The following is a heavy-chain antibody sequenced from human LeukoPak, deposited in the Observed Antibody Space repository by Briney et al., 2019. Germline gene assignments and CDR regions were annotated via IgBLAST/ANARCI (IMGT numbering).Heavy chain of an antibody. J-gene: IGHJ4*02. CDR2: IIPMFGTA. Sequence: SVKVSCKASGGTFSSYTFNWVRQAPGQGLEWMGGIIPMFGTANYAQKFQGRVTITADESTSTAYMELSSLKSDDTAVYYCARESDSYSSTWYGTNSFDYWGQGTLVTVSS. V-gene: IGHV1-69*13. CDR1: GGTFSSYT. D-gene: IGHD6-13*01. CDR3: ARESDSYSSTWYGTNSFDY.